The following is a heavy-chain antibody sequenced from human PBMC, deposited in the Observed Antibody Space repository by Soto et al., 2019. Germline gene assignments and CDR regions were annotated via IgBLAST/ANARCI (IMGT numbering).Heavy chain of an antibody. CDR3: ARVPIPYYYDSSGYYYFDY. D-gene: IGHD3-22*01. CDR1: GFTFSSYA. V-gene: IGHV3-23*01. Sequence: GGSLRLSCVASGFTFSSYAMNWVRQAPGKGLEWVSTINSNGASTFYADSVKGRFTISRDNSKSTLYLQMNSLRAEDTAVYYCARVPIPYYYDSSGYYYFDYWGQGTLVTVSS. J-gene: IGHJ4*02. CDR2: INSNGAST.